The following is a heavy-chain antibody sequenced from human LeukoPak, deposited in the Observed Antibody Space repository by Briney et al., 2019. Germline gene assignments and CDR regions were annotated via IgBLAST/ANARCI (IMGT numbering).Heavy chain of an antibody. V-gene: IGHV4-4*07. Sequence: PSETLSLTCTVSGGSISSYYWSWIRQPAGKGLEWIGRIYTSGSTNYNPSLKSRVTMSVDTSKNQFSLKLSSVTAADTAVYYCAREGDNWNGEASGVMDVWGKGTTVTVPS. CDR2: IYTSGST. J-gene: IGHJ6*04. CDR1: GGSISSYY. CDR3: AREGDNWNGEASGVMDV. D-gene: IGHD1-20*01.